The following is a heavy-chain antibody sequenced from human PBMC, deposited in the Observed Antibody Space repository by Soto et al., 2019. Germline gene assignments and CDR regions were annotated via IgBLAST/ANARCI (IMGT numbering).Heavy chain of an antibody. CDR3: ARQGYGPQHGRVDA. CDR1: GGSIINYY. D-gene: IGHD1-1*01. J-gene: IGHJ6*02. V-gene: IGHV4-59*08. Sequence: QVQLQQSGPGLVKPSETLSLTCTVSGGSIINYYCSWFRQSPGKGLEWIGYINHDGYSAYNLSLKSRLTMSADTSKTQFSLMLDSVTATDTAVYYCARQGYGPQHGRVDAWGQGTTVIVSS. CDR2: INHDGYS.